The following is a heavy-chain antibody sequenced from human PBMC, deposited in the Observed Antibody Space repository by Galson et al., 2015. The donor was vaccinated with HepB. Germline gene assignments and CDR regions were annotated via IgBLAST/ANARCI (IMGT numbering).Heavy chain of an antibody. J-gene: IGHJ4*02. CDR1: GFTFSSYS. Sequence: SLRLSCAASGFTFSSYSMNWVRQAPGKGLEWVSYISSSSSTIYYADSVKGRFTISRDNAKNSLYLRMNSLRAEDTAVYYCARDLPLLWFGEIDYWGQGTLVTVSS. CDR2: ISSSSSTI. D-gene: IGHD3-10*01. CDR3: ARDLPLLWFGEIDY. V-gene: IGHV3-48*01.